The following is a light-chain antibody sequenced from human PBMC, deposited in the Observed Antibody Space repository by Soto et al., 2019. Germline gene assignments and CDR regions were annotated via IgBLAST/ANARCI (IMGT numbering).Light chain of an antibody. J-gene: IGKJ4*01. CDR2: DAS. CDR3: QQRSNWTLT. Sequence: EIVLTQSPATLSLSPGERATLSCRASQSVSSYLAWYQQKPGQAPRLLIYDASNTATGIPARFSGSGSGTDFTLTISSLEPEDFAVYYCQQRSNWTLTFGGRTKVDIK. CDR1: QSVSSY. V-gene: IGKV3-11*01.